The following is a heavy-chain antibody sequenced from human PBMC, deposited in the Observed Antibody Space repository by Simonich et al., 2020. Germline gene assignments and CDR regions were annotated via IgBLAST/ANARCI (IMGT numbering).Heavy chain of an antibody. CDR1: GFTFSSYW. V-gene: IGHV3-7*01. CDR3: ARDGLGTAYYYYMDV. Sequence: EVQLVESGGGLVQPGGSPRLSCAAPGFTFSSYWISGARQAPGKGLEWVANIKQDGREKNYVDSVKGRFTISRDNAKNSLYLQMNSLRAEDTAVYYCARDGLGTAYYYYMDVWGKGTTVTVSS. J-gene: IGHJ6*03. CDR2: IKQDGREK. D-gene: IGHD7-27*01.